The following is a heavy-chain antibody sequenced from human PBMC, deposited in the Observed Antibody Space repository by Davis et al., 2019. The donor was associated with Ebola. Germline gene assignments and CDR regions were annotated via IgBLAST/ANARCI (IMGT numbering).Heavy chain of an antibody. D-gene: IGHD3-10*02. Sequence: GESLKISCAASGFIVSSKYMSWVRQAPGKGLEWVSAIYSVDSTYYADSVKGRFTISRDNSKNTIYLQMNSLRAEDTAVYYCARHYVYDYYMGLDVWGQGTTVTVSS. J-gene: IGHJ6*02. V-gene: IGHV3-66*04. CDR3: ARHYVYDYYMGLDV. CDR1: GFIVSSKY. CDR2: IYSVDST.